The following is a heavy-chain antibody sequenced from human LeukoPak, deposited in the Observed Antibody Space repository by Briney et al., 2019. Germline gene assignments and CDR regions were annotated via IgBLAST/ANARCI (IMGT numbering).Heavy chain of an antibody. CDR3: ARDNVVAAAGMYYYYYGMDV. J-gene: IGHJ6*02. CDR1: GGSISSYY. D-gene: IGHD6-13*01. CDR2: IYYSGST. V-gene: IGHV4-59*01. Sequence: PSETLSLTCTVSGGSISSYYWSWIRQPPGKGLEWIGYIYYSGSTNYNPSLKSRVTISVDTSKNQFSLKLSSVTAADTAVYYCARDNVVAAAGMYYYYYGMDVWGQGTTVTVSS.